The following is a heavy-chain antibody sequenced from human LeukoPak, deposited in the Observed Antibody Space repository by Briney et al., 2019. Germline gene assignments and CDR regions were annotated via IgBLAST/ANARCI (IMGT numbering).Heavy chain of an antibody. CDR3: ARMYYRDTSSYYWTYIDY. Sequence: GASLKVSCKASGYTSTTYTMHSVRETPGQRLEWMGWIYAGNGNTKYSQKFQGGVTITRDTSASTGYMELCSLRSEDTAMYYCARMYYRDTSSYYWTYIDYWGQGTLVTVSS. V-gene: IGHV1-3*01. J-gene: IGHJ4*02. D-gene: IGHD3-22*01. CDR2: IYAGNGNT. CDR1: GYTSTTYT.